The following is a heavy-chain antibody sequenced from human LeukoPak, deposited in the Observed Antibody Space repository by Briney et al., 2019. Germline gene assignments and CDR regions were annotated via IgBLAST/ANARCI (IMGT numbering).Heavy chain of an antibody. D-gene: IGHD6-25*01. J-gene: IGHJ4*02. V-gene: IGHV4-34*01. CDR1: GGSFSGYY. CDR2: INLIGST. CDR3: ARGAFTPYSSGSFPRGSHLVSLDY. Sequence: PSETLSLTCAVYGGSFSGYYWSWLLQPPGKGLEWIGEINLIGSTNYDPSLKSRVTISVDTSKNQFTLKLSSVTAADTAVYYCARGAFTPYSSGSFPRGSHLVSLDYWGQGTLVTVSS.